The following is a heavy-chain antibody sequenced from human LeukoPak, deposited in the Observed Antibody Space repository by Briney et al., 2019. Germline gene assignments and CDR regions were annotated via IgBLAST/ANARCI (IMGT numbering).Heavy chain of an antibody. J-gene: IGHJ4*02. V-gene: IGHV5-51*01. CDR1: GYSFTSYW. CDR2: IYPGDSDT. D-gene: IGHD3-9*01. CDR3: VRRFTLLTGSFDY. Sequence: GESLKISCKGSGYSFTSYWIGWVRQMPGKGLEWMGIIYPGDSDTRYSPSFQGQVTISADKSISTAYLQWSSLKTSDTAMYYCVRRFTLLTGSFDYWGQGTLVTVSS.